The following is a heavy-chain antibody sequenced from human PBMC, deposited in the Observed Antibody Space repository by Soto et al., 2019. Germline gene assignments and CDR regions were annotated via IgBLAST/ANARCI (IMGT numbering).Heavy chain of an antibody. CDR1: GFTFSSYA. D-gene: IGHD2-2*01. Sequence: GGSLRLSCAASGFTFSSYAMSWVRQAPGKGLEWVSAISGSGGSTYYADSVKGRFTISRDNSKNTLFLQMNSLRAEDTAVYYCATRRDASYYYYGMDVWGQGTTVTVSS. CDR3: ATRRDASYYYYGMDV. CDR2: ISGSGGST. V-gene: IGHV3-23*01. J-gene: IGHJ6*02.